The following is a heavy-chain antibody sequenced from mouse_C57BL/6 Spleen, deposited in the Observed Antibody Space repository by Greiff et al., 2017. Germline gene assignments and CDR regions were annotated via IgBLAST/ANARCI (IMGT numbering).Heavy chain of an antibody. V-gene: IGHV5-17*01. Sequence: EVKLVESGGGLVKPGGSLKLSCAASGFTFSDYGMHWVRQAPEKGPEWVAYISSGSSTIYYADTVKGRFTISRDNAKNTLFLQMTSLRSEDTAMYYCARREDYDDGAWFAYWGQGTLVTVSA. D-gene: IGHD2-4*01. CDR2: ISSGSSTI. CDR1: GFTFSDYG. CDR3: ARREDYDDGAWFAY. J-gene: IGHJ3*01.